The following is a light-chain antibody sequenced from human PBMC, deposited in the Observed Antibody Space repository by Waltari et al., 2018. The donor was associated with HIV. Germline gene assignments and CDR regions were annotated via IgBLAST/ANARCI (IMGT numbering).Light chain of an antibody. CDR2: VNK. V-gene: IGLV1-51*01. J-gene: IGLJ2*01. Sequence: QSVLTQPPSVSAAPGQMVTISCSGSSSTLGSTYVSWYQHLPGTAPKLHIYVNKRRPAVIPDRFSASRSGTSVALDSTGRQTGDEGDYYCGTWDSSLSAVVFGGGTKLTVL. CDR1: SSTLGSTY. CDR3: GTWDSSLSAVV.